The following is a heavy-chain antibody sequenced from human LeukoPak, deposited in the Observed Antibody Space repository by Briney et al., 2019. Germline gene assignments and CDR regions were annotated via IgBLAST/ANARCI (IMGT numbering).Heavy chain of an antibody. CDR1: GFTFSNYW. Sequence: GGSLRLSCVASGFTFSNYWMTWVRQAPGKGLEWVANIKEDGSEKYYVDSVKGRFTISRDNAKNSLYLQMNSLRAEDTSVYYCARPKGVRGFPLDYWGQGTLVTVSS. J-gene: IGHJ4*02. CDR3: ARPKGVRGFPLDY. D-gene: IGHD3-10*01. CDR2: IKEDGSEK. V-gene: IGHV3-7*01.